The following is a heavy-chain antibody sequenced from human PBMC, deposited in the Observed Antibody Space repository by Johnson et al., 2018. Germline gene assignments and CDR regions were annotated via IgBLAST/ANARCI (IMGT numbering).Heavy chain of an antibody. D-gene: IGHD3-16*01. Sequence: VQLVESGGGLVQPGRSLRLSCTASGFTFGDYAMSWFRQAPGKGLAWVGFIRSKAYGGTTEYAAAVNGRFTISRDESKSIAYLQMKSLKTEDTAGYYCTRGGGKPPRMDVWGQGTTVTVSS. CDR3: TRGGGKPPRMDV. J-gene: IGHJ6*02. CDR1: GFTFGDYA. CDR2: IRSKAYGGTT. V-gene: IGHV3-49*03.